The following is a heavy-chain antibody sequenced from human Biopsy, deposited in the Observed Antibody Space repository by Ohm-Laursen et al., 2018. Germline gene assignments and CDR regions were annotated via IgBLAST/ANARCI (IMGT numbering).Heavy chain of an antibody. Sequence: SVKVSCKASGDTFSRSAFFWVRQAPGQGLVYLGKIIPIVGVTNHAQTFQGRITLTADKSTFMVYMELSRLRSDDTAIYYCARGGSGSGYYGMDVWGQGATVSVSS. J-gene: IGHJ6*02. CDR2: IIPIVGVT. CDR3: ARGGSGSGYYGMDV. CDR1: GDTFSRSA. D-gene: IGHD3-10*01. V-gene: IGHV1-69*04.